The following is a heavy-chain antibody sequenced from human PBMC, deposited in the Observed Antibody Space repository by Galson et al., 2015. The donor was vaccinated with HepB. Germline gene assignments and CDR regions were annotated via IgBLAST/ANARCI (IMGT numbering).Heavy chain of an antibody. D-gene: IGHD6-19*01. Sequence: SVKVSCKASGFTFTSSAVQWVRQARGQRLEWIGWVVVGSGNTNYAQKFQERVTITRDMSTSTAYMVLSSLRSEDTAVYYCAAGLGIAVTGTLMLTYYYYGMDVWGHGTTVTVSS. CDR2: VVVGSGNT. CDR3: AAGLGIAVTGTLMLTYYYYGMDV. CDR1: GFTFTSSA. J-gene: IGHJ6*02. V-gene: IGHV1-58*01.